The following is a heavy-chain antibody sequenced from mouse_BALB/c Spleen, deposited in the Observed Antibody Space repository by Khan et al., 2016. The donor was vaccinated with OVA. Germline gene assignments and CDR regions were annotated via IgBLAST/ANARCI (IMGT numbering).Heavy chain of an antibody. J-gene: IGHJ4*01. CDR2: IWSDGAS. D-gene: IGHD2-1*01. V-gene: IGHV2-6*02. CDR3: ARGNFYAMDY. CDR1: GFSLTTYG. Sequence: QVQLQQSGPGLVAPSQSLSITCTVSGFSLTTYGIHWVRQPPGKGLEWLIVIWSDGASTYNSALKSRLSISKDNSKSQVFLKMNSLQTDDTAMYXCARGNFYAMDYWGQGTSVTVSS.